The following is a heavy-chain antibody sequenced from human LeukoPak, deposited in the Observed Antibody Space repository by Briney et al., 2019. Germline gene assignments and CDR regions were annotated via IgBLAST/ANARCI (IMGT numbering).Heavy chain of an antibody. V-gene: IGHV4-59*02. Sequence: SETLSLTCTFSGASVSSYYWDWLRQTPGKGLEWIGYISDTGKTDSNPSLKSRVSISLGPANKQFSLRLRSVTAADSAVYYCATGYCEPFATWGPGILVSVSS. CDR2: ISDTGKT. CDR3: ATGYCEPFAT. J-gene: IGHJ5*02. D-gene: IGHD2-21*01. CDR1: GASVSSYY.